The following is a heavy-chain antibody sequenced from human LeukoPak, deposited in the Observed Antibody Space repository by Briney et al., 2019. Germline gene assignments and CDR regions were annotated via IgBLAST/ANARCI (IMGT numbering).Heavy chain of an antibody. CDR1: GGSFSGYY. V-gene: IGHV4-34*01. D-gene: IGHD3-22*01. Sequence: SETLSLTCAVYGGSFSGYYWSWIRQPPGKGLEWIGEINHSGSTNYNPSLKSRVTISVDTSENQFSLKLSSVTAADTAVYYCASLELRITMIVVPDWGQGTLVTVSS. CDR2: INHSGST. CDR3: ASLELRITMIVVPD. J-gene: IGHJ4*02.